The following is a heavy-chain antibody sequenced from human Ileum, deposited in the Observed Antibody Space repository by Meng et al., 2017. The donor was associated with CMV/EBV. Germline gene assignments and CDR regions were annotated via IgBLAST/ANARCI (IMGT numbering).Heavy chain of an antibody. J-gene: IGHJ5*02. CDR1: FTLSGDG. CDR3: ATGGTTVTSIWDNWFDP. D-gene: IGHD4-11*01. V-gene: IGHV3-33*01. CDR2: IWYDGSNK. Sequence: FTLSGDGMHWVRQAPGKGLEWVAVIWYDGSNKYYADSVKGRFTISRDNSKNTLYLQMNSLRAEDTAVYYCATGGTTVTSIWDNWFDPWGQGTLVTVSS.